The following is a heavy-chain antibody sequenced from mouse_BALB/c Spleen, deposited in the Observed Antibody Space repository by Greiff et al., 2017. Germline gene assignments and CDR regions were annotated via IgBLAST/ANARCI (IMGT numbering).Heavy chain of an antibody. J-gene: IGHJ3*01. CDR1: GFTFSSYG. D-gene: IGHD3-3*01. CDR3: ARRGDAFAY. V-gene: IGHV5-6*02. Sequence: EVKLVESGGDLVKPGGSLKLSCAASGFTFSSYGMSWVRQTPDKRLEWVATISSGGSYTCYPDSVKGRFTISRDNAKNTLYLQMSSLKSEDTAMYYCARRGDAFAYWGQGTLVTVSA. CDR2: ISSGGSYT.